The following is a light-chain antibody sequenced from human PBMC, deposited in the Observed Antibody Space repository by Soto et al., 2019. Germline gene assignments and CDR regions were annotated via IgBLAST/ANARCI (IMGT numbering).Light chain of an antibody. CDR3: QPYKTDSGA. J-gene: IGKJ1*01. CDR2: KAS. V-gene: IGKV1-5*03. Sequence: DSQRRQSNSRLSGAVGDRVAITCRASQTISSWLAWYQQKPGKAPKLLIYKASTLKSGVPSRFSGSGSGAEFTLPLSRLQPDAVATYYWQPYKTDSGAIGQGTKVDIK. CDR1: QTISSW.